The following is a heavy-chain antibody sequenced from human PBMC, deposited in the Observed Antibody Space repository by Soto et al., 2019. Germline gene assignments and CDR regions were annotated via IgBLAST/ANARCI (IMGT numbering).Heavy chain of an antibody. D-gene: IGHD3-9*01. V-gene: IGHV1-18*01. CDR1: GYTFGHFY. Sequence: QVQLVQSGAEVKRPGDSVMVSCQASGYTFGHFYITWVRQAPGQGLEWMGAISPHNRNTNYAEKFRGRVTMTTDTSTTTAYMELRSLRSDDTGVYYCARDEVGYDIFTCYYKAHHFDQWGQGALVTVSS. CDR2: ISPHNRNT. CDR3: ARDEVGYDIFTCYYKAHHFDQ. J-gene: IGHJ4*02.